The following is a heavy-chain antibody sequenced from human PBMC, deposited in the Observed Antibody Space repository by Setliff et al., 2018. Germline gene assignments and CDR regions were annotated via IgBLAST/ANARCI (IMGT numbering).Heavy chain of an antibody. V-gene: IGHV3-23*01. CDR3: TKSLATTYYYAEHLYDY. CDR1: GFNFRNYA. Sequence: PGGSLRLSCEASGFNFRNYAMGWVRQAPGKGLEWVSGIGGSDLSTHYADSVKGRFTISRDNSKNTLYLQMSSLRAEDTAVYFCTKSLATTYYYAEHLYDYWGQGTQVS. CDR2: IGGSDLST. J-gene: IGHJ4*02. D-gene: IGHD3-10*01.